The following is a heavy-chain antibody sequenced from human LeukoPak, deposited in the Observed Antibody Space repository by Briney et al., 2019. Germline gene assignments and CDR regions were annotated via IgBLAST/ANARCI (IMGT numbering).Heavy chain of an antibody. CDR2: IKQDGSEK. CDR1: GFIFSSYN. CDR3: ARGRITIFGVVIREYGMDV. V-gene: IGHV3-7*03. J-gene: IGHJ6*02. D-gene: IGHD3-3*01. Sequence: GGSLRLSCAASGFIFSSYNMNWVRQAPGKGLEWVANIKQDGSEKYYVDSVKGRFTISRDNAKNSLYLQMNSLRAEDTAVYYCARGRITIFGVVIREYGMDVWGQGTTVTVSS.